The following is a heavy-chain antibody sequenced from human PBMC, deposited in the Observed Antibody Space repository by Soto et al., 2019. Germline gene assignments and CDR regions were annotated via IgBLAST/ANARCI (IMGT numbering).Heavy chain of an antibody. V-gene: IGHV4-31*03. CDR2: IYYSGST. Sequence: PSETLSLTCTVSGGSISSGGYYWSWIRQHPGKGLEWIGYIYYSGSTYYNPSLKSRVTISVDTSKNQFSLKLSSVTAADTAVYYCARWKNEGSYGGNFHGMDVWGQGTTVTVSS. J-gene: IGHJ6*02. D-gene: IGHD4-17*01. CDR3: ARWKNEGSYGGNFHGMDV. CDR1: GGSISSGGYY.